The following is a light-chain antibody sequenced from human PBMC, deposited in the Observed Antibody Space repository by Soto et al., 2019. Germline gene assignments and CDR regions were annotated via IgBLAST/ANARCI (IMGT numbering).Light chain of an antibody. CDR2: DAS. V-gene: IGKV1-5*01. Sequence: DTQMTQSPSTLSASVGDRVTITCRASQSISSWLAWYQQKPGKAPKLLIYDASSLESGVTSRFSGSGSGTEFTLTISSLQPDDFATYYCQQYDSYSPSFGQGTKLEIK. CDR3: QQYDSYSPS. CDR1: QSISSW. J-gene: IGKJ2*01.